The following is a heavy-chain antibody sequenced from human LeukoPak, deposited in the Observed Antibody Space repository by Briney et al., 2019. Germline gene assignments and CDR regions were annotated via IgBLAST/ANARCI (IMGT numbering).Heavy chain of an antibody. CDR2: INPNSGGT. CDR1: GYTFTGYY. D-gene: IGHD4-23*01. Sequence: ASVKVSCKASGYTFTGYYMHWVRQAPGQGLEWMGRINPNSGGTNYAQKFQGRVTMTRDTSISTAYMELSRLRSDDTAVYYCARVGDYGGNFDYWGQGTLVTVSS. J-gene: IGHJ4*02. V-gene: IGHV1-2*06. CDR3: ARVGDYGGNFDY.